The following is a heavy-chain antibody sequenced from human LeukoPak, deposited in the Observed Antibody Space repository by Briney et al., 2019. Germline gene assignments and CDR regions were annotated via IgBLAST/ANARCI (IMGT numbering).Heavy chain of an antibody. CDR3: ARDAGGSPYSGRTNAVGYFDY. V-gene: IGHV4-59*01. CDR1: GGSISSYY. CDR2: IYYSGST. Sequence: SETLSLTCTVSGGSISSYYWSWIRQPPGKGLEWIGYIYYSGSTNYNPSLKSRVTISVDTSKNQFSLKLSSVTAADTAVYYCARDAGGSPYSGRTNAVGYFDYWGQGTLVTVSS. D-gene: IGHD1-26*01. J-gene: IGHJ4*02.